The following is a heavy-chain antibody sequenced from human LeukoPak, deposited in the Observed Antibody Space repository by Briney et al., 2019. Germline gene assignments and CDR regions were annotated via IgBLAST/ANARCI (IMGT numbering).Heavy chain of an antibody. J-gene: IGHJ5*02. V-gene: IGHV3-30*04. CDR2: TSYHGRDK. CDR1: GFTFSGFA. Sequence: GGSLSLSCAGSGFTFSGFAMHWVRQAPGKGLGWVAATSYHGRDKYYADAVSGRFTISRDNSKNTLHLEMNSLRTDDTAVYYCTKERGGGGRRINLMVGGYGPWGQGTQVTVSS. CDR3: TKERGGGGRRINLMVGGYGP. D-gene: IGHD3-22*01.